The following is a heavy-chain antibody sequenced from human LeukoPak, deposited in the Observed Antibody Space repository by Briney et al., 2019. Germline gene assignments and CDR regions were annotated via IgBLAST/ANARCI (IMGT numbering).Heavy chain of an antibody. Sequence: KPSETLSLTCTVSGGSISSYYWSWIRQPPGKGLEWIGYISYSGSTNYNPSLKSRVAISVDTSKNHFSLKLRSVTAADTALYYCARDNRWGYFDSWGQGTLVTVSS. CDR3: ARDNRWGYFDS. D-gene: IGHD3-16*01. CDR1: GGSISSYY. V-gene: IGHV4-59*01. CDR2: ISYSGST. J-gene: IGHJ4*02.